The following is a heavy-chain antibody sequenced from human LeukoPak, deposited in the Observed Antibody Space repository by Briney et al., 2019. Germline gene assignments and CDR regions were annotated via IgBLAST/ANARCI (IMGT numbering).Heavy chain of an antibody. V-gene: IGHV5-51*01. Sequence: LGESLKISCKGSGYSFTSYWIGWVRQVPGTGLEWMGVIYPGDPETRYSPSFQGQVTISADKSINTAYLQWSSLKASDTAIYYCATTSRYFDHWGQGTLVTVSS. J-gene: IGHJ4*02. CDR3: ATTSRYFDH. CDR1: GYSFTSYW. CDR2: IYPGDPET.